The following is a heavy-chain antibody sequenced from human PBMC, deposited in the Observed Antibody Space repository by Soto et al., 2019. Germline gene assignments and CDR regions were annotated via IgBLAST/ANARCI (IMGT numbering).Heavy chain of an antibody. J-gene: IGHJ6*02. CDR1: GFTFSSYW. CDR2: VNSDGSST. CDR3: ARGLKNYYGMDV. V-gene: IGHV3-74*01. Sequence: EVQLVESGGGLVQPGGSLRLSCAASGFTFSSYWMHWVRQIPGKGLEWVSRVNSDGSSTYYADPVKGRFTISRDNALNTMYLQMNRLRAEDTALYYCARGLKNYYGMDVWGQGTTVTVSS.